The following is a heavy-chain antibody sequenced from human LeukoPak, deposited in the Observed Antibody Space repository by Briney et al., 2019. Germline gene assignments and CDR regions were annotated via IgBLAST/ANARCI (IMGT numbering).Heavy chain of an antibody. CDR2: INPNSGGT. J-gene: IGHJ4*02. Sequence: ASVKVSCKASGYTFTGYYMHWVRQAPGQGLEWMGWINPNSGGTNYAQKFQGWVTMTRDTSISTAYMELSRLRSEDTAVYYCARGLRGEILQTGYWGQGTLVTVSS. V-gene: IGHV1-2*04. CDR1: GYTFTGYY. D-gene: IGHD4-11*01. CDR3: ARGLRGEILQTGY.